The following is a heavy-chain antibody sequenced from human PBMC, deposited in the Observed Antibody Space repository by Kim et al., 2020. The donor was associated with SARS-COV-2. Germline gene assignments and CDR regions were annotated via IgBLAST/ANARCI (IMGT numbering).Heavy chain of an antibody. V-gene: IGHV1-2*02. Sequence: VKVSCKTSGYTFTDYYMHWVRQAPGQGLEWMGWIDPNSGGTRFSQKFQGRVTVTRDTSISTAYMELSGLRSDDTAVYYCSKSRAFDYWGQGTLVTVSS. CDR2: IDPNSGGT. J-gene: IGHJ4*02. CDR1: GYTFTDYY. D-gene: IGHD1-26*01. CDR3: SKSRAFDY.